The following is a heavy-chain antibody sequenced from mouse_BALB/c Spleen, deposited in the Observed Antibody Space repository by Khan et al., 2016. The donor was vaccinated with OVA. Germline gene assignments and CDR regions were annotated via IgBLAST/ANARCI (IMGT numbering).Heavy chain of an antibody. D-gene: IGHD1-1*01. CDR1: GYTFTDYN. CDR3: PRGGHGSPFDY. J-gene: IGHJ2*01. CDR2: ITPNNGGT. V-gene: IGHV1-18*01. Sequence: EVQLQQSGPELVKPGASVKISCKASGYTFTDYNMDWVKQSHGKSLEWIGDITPNNGGTIYNQKFKGKATLTVDKSSSTAYMELRSLTSEDTAVYYGPRGGHGSPFDYWGQGTTLTVSS.